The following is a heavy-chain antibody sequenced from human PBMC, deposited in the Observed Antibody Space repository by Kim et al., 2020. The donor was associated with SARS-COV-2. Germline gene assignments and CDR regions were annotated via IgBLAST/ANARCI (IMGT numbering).Heavy chain of an antibody. CDR1: GGSISSGGYY. Sequence: SETLSLTCTVSGGSISSGGYYWSWIRQHPGKGLEWIGYIYYSGSTYYNPSLKSRVTISVDTSKNQFSLKLSSVTAADTAVYYCARVYHYDSSGLRYPDYWGQGTLVTVSS. V-gene: IGHV4-31*03. CDR2: IYYSGST. D-gene: IGHD3-22*01. J-gene: IGHJ4*02. CDR3: ARVYHYDSSGLRYPDY.